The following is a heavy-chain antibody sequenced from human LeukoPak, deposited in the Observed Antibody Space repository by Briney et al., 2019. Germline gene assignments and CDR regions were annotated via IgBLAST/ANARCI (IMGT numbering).Heavy chain of an antibody. D-gene: IGHD3-10*01. CDR2: ISGSGSNT. CDR3: AKNRPAVRGDDRP. CDR1: GFTFSSYA. V-gene: IGHV3-23*01. J-gene: IGHJ4*02. Sequence: PGGSLRLSCAASGFTFSSYAMHWVRQAPGKGLEWVSAISGSGSNTYYADSVKGRFTNSRDNSKNTVYLQMNSLRAEDTAVYYCAKNRPAVRGDDRPWGQGSLVTVSS.